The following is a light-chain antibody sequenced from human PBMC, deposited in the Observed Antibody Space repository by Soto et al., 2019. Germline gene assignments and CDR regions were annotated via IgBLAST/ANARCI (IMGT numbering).Light chain of an antibody. Sequence: QSALTQPASVSGSPGQSIIISCTGTSSDVGSYNFVSWYQQHPGKAPKLMIYEVSKRPSGVSNRFSCSKSGNTASLTISGLQPEDEADYYCCSYAGNSGVFGGGTKLTVL. J-gene: IGLJ3*02. CDR3: CSYAGNSGV. V-gene: IGLV2-23*02. CDR1: SSDVGSYNF. CDR2: EVS.